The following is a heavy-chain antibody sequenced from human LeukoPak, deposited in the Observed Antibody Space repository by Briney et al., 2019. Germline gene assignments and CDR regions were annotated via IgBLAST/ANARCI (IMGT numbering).Heavy chain of an antibody. V-gene: IGHV3-74*01. D-gene: IGHD4-17*01. CDR1: GFTFSRYW. CDR2: INSDGSRI. Sequence: GGSLRLSCAASGFTFSRYWMHWVRQAPGKGRVWVSRINSDGSRISYADSVKGRFTISRDNAKNTLYLQMNSLRAEDTAVYYCARDADYADWGVIDPWGQGTLVTVSS. J-gene: IGHJ5*02. CDR3: ARDADYADWGVIDP.